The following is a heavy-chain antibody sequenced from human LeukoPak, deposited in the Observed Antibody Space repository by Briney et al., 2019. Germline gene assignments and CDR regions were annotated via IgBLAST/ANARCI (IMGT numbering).Heavy chain of an antibody. Sequence: SETLSLTCAVYGGSFSGYYWSWLRQPPGKGREWIGEINHSGSTNYNPPLKSRVPIPVHTSKNQFSLNLSSVTAADTAVYYCARADGHYWGQGTLVTVSS. J-gene: IGHJ4*02. V-gene: IGHV4-34*01. CDR3: ARADGHY. CDR1: GGSFSGYY. CDR2: INHSGST.